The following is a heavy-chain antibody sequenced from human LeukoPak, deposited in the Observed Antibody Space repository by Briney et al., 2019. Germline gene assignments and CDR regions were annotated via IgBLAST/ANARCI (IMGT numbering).Heavy chain of an antibody. CDR1: GGSFSGYY. D-gene: IGHD2-2*01. CDR2: ISTTGST. V-gene: IGHV4-59*10. J-gene: IGHJ4*02. Sequence: SETLSLTCAVYGGSFSGYYWSWIRQPAGKGLEWIGRISTTGSTNYNSSLKSRVIMSPDTSKNQFSLKLSSVTAADTAVYYCARYRCSTSCQFDYWGQGTLVTVSS. CDR3: ARYRCSTSCQFDY.